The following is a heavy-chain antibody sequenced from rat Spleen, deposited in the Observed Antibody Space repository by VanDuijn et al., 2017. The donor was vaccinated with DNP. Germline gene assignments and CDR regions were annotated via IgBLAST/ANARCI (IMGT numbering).Heavy chain of an antibody. CDR2: ISYDGSNT. V-gene: IGHV5-7*01. CDR1: GFTFSNYY. J-gene: IGHJ4*01. CDR3: TTLITFMSG. Sequence: EVQLVESGGGLVQPGKSLKLSCEASGFTFSNYYMAWVRQAPKGGLEWVATISYDGSNTYYRDSVKVRFTISRDNAKSSLFLQMDSLRSEDTATYYCTTLITFMSGWSQGTSVTVSS. D-gene: IGHD1-1*01.